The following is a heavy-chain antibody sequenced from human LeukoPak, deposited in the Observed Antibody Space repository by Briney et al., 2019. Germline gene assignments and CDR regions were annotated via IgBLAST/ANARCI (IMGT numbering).Heavy chain of an antibody. CDR1: GFTFSSYA. D-gene: IGHD6-13*01. CDR2: ISDSDGST. Sequence: GGSLRLSCAASGFTFSSYAMSWVRQTPGKGLEWVSAISDSDGSTYYADSVKGRFTISRDNSKNTLYLQMNSLRAEDTAVYYCAGTPYSSSWSIAWYFDYWGQGTLVTVSS. J-gene: IGHJ4*02. CDR3: AGTPYSSSWSIAWYFDY. V-gene: IGHV3-23*01.